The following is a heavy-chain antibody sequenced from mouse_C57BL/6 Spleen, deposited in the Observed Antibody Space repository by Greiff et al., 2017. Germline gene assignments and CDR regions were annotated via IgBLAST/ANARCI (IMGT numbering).Heavy chain of an antibody. CDR1: GFTFSDYG. J-gene: IGHJ4*01. CDR2: ISSGSSTI. Sequence: EVKLVESGGGLVKPGGSLKLSCAASGFTFSDYGMHWVRQAPEKGLEWVAYISSGSSTIYYADTVKGRFTISRDNAKNTLFLQMTSVRSEDTAMYYCAKDGSSRYYAMDYWGQGTSVTVSS. D-gene: IGHD1-1*01. CDR3: AKDGSSRYYAMDY. V-gene: IGHV5-17*01.